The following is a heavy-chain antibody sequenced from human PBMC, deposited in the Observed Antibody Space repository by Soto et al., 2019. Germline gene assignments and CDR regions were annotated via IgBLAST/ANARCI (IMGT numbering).Heavy chain of an antibody. CDR3: AKDYYGSGSYYNDY. CDR2: ISYDGSNK. V-gene: IGHV3-30*18. CDR1: GFTFSSYG. D-gene: IGHD3-10*01. Sequence: GGSLRLSCAASGFTFSSYGMHWVRQAPGKGLEWVAVISYDGSNKYYADSVKGRFTISRDNSKNTLYLQMNSLRAEDTAVYYCAKDYYGSGSYYNDYWGQGTLVTVSS. J-gene: IGHJ4*02.